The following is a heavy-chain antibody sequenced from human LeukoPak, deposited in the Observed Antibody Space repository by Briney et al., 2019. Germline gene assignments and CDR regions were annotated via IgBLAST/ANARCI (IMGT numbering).Heavy chain of an antibody. CDR3: AREGYTSSWYSGYYYFDY. CDR2: INTSGST. V-gene: IGHV4-4*07. Sequence: PSETLSLTCTVSGGSMSPFYWTWIRQPAGKRLELIGRINTSGSTNYNPSLKSRATISVDTSKNQFSLKLSSVPAADTAVFFCAREGYTSSWYSGYYYFDYWGQGTLVTVSS. D-gene: IGHD6-13*01. J-gene: IGHJ4*02. CDR1: GGSMSPFY.